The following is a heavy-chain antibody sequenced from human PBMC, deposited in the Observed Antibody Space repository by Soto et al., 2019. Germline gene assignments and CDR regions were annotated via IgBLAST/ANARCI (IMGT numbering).Heavy chain of an antibody. CDR1: GYSFTSNW. J-gene: IGHJ4*02. CDR2: IYPGDSET. CDR3: ARTFGGHLYSFDF. D-gene: IGHD3-16*01. Sequence: EVQLVQSGAEVKKPGESLKISCKGSGYSFTSNWIGWERQMPGKGLEWMGIIYPGDSETRYSPSFQGQVTISADKSINTAYLQWSSLKASDTAIYYCARTFGGHLYSFDFWGQGTLVTVSS. V-gene: IGHV5-51*03.